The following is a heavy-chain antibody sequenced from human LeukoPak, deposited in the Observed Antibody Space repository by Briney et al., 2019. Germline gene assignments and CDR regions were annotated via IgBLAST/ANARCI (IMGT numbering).Heavy chain of an antibody. CDR2: ISSSSNSI. CDR3: TRDSSYDEAYPEPEH. CDR1: GFTFSSYS. Sequence: PGGSLRLACAGSGFTFSSYSMNWVRQAPGKGLEWISHISSSSNSIYYADSVKGRFTISRDNAKNSLYLQMNSLRAEDTAVYYCTRDSSYDEAYPEPEHWGQGTLVTVSS. J-gene: IGHJ4*02. D-gene: IGHD3-16*01. V-gene: IGHV3-48*04.